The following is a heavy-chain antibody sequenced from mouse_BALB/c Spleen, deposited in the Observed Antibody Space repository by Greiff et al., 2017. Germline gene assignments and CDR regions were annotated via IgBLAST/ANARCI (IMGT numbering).Heavy chain of an antibody. J-gene: IGHJ2*01. Sequence: DVQLVESGGDLVKPGGSLKLSCAASGFTFSSYGMSWVRQTPDKRLEWVATISSGGSYTYYPDSVKGRFTISRDNAKNTLYLQMSSLKSEDTAMYYCARHFFYYGNYEGFDYWGQGTTLTVSS. CDR3: ARHFFYYGNYEGFDY. CDR2: ISSGGSYT. CDR1: GFTFSSYG. D-gene: IGHD2-1*01. V-gene: IGHV5-6*01.